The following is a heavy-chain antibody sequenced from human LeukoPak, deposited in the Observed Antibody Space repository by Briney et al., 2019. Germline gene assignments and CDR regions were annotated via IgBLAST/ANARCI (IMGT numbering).Heavy chain of an antibody. J-gene: IGHJ4*02. CDR3: ARPSAKFQTYYYGSGSLPFDY. D-gene: IGHD3-10*01. V-gene: IGHV3-33*01. CDR2: IWYDGSNK. CDR1: GFTFSSYG. Sequence: GRSLRLSCAASGFTFSSYGMHWVRQAPGKGLEWVAVIWYDGSNKYYADSVKGRFTISRDNSKNTLYLQMNSLRAEDTAVYYCARPSAKFQTYYYGSGSLPFDYWGQGTLVTVSS.